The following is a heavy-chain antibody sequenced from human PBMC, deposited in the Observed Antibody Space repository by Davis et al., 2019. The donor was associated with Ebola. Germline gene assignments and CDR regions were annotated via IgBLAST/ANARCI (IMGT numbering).Heavy chain of an antibody. D-gene: IGHD6-25*01. CDR3: ARGIAAGRWTGAYHYYYGMDV. CDR2: IIPIFGTT. Sequence: AASVKVSCKASGGTFSSYAISWVRQAPGQGLEWMGGIIPIFGTTNYAQKFQGRVTITADESTSTAYMELSSLRSEDTAVYYCARGIAAGRWTGAYHYYYGMDVWGQGTTVTVSS. V-gene: IGHV1-69*13. J-gene: IGHJ6*02. CDR1: GGTFSSYA.